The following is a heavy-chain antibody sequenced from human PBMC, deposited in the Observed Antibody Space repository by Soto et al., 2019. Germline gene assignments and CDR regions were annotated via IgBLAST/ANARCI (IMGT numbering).Heavy chain of an antibody. D-gene: IGHD5-12*01. Sequence: QVQLVQSGAEVKRPGASVTVSCRSSGDTFNDYYIHWVRQAPGQGLEWMGWINPNGGVTKYAQKFQGWVSMTRDTSIRTVSMQLSRLRSDDTAVYYCARESGGATATLDYYYFYVDVWGTGTTVTVSS. J-gene: IGHJ6*03. CDR3: ARESGGATATLDYYYFYVDV. V-gene: IGHV1-2*04. CDR2: INPNGGVT. CDR1: GDTFNDYY.